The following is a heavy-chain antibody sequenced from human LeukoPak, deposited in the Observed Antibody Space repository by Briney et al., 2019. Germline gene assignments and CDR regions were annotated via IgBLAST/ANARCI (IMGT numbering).Heavy chain of an antibody. V-gene: IGHV1-69*06. CDR2: IIPIFGTA. D-gene: IGHD3-10*01. Sequence: ASVKVSCKASGDTFSNYAINWVRQAPGQGLEWMGGIIPIFGTANYAQKFQGRVTITADKSTSTAYMELSSLRSEDTAVYYCARGGTAGWKLLLPWFDPWGQGTLVTVSS. J-gene: IGHJ5*02. CDR1: GDTFSNYA. CDR3: ARGGTAGWKLLLPWFDP.